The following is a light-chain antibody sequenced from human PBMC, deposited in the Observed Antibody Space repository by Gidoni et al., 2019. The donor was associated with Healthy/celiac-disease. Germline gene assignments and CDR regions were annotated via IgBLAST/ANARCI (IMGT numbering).Light chain of an antibody. CDR2: AAS. CDR1: QSISSY. Sequence: DIQMTQSPSFLSASVGDRVTITCRASQSISSYLNWYQQKPGKAPKLLIYAASSLQSGVPSRFSGSGSGTDFTLTISSLQPEDFATYYCQQSYSTSTFXQXTKVEIK. V-gene: IGKV1-39*01. J-gene: IGKJ1*01. CDR3: QQSYSTST.